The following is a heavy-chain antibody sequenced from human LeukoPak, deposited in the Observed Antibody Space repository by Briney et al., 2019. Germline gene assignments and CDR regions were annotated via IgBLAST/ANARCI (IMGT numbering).Heavy chain of an antibody. D-gene: IGHD3-3*01. Sequence: SETLSLTCAVYGGSFSGYYWSWIRQPPGKGLEWIGEINHSGSTNYNPSLKSRVTISVDTSKNQFSLKLRSVTAADTAVYYCARGHQGAYDFWSGYVGVWFDPWGQGTLVTVSS. CDR3: ARGHQGAYDFWSGYVGVWFDP. J-gene: IGHJ5*02. CDR1: GGSFSGYY. V-gene: IGHV4-34*01. CDR2: INHSGST.